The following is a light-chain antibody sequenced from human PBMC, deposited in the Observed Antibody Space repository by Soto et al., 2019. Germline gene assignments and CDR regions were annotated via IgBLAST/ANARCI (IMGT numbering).Light chain of an antibody. CDR2: DVT. J-gene: IGLJ1*01. Sequence: QSVLTQPRSVSGSPGQSVTISCTGTSRDVGGYNYVSWYQQHPDKAPKVMIYDVTKRPSGVPDRFSGSKSGNTASLTISGLQAEDEADYYRCSYAGSYIYVFGTGTKVTVL. CDR1: SRDVGGYNY. V-gene: IGLV2-11*01. CDR3: CSYAGSYIYV.